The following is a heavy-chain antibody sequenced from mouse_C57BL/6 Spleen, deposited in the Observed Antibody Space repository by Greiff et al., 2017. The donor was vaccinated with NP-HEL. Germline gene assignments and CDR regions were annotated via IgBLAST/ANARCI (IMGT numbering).Heavy chain of an antibody. J-gene: IGHJ4*01. CDR3: ARFITTVVATSYYAMDY. CDR1: GYTFTSYW. CDR2: IHPNSGST. D-gene: IGHD1-1*01. Sequence: QVQLQQPGAELVKPGASVKLSCKASGYTFTSYWMHWVKQRPGQGLEWIGMIHPNSGSTNYNEKFKSKATLTVDKSSSTAYMQLSSLTSEDSAVYYWARFITTVVATSYYAMDYWGQGTSVTVSS. V-gene: IGHV1-64*01.